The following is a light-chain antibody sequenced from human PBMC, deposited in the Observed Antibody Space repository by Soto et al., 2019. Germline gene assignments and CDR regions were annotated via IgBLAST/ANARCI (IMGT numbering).Light chain of an antibody. CDR3: QQYGGSPRVS. CDR1: QTVSDNY. Sequence: EIVLTQSPGALSLSPGERATLSCRASQTVSDNYLAWYQQKPGQAPRLLIYGASTRATGIPDRFSGSGSGTDFTLTISRLEPEDFAVYYCQQYGGSPRVSFGGGPKVEI. CDR2: GAS. V-gene: IGKV3-20*01. J-gene: IGKJ4*01.